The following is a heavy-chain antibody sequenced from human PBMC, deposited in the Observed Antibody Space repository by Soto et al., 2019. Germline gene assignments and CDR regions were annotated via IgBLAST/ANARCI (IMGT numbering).Heavy chain of an antibody. CDR2: IYPGDSDA. J-gene: IGHJ4*02. CDR3: ARLNSYYYDSTVYYDH. D-gene: IGHD3-22*01. CDR1: GYTFPSYW. Sequence: GESLKISCKGSGYTFPSYWIGWVRQMPGKGLEWMGIIYPGDSDARYSPSFQGQVTISVDMSISTAYLHLSSLKASDTAVYFCARLNSYYYDSTVYYDHWGQGTLVTVSS. V-gene: IGHV5-51*01.